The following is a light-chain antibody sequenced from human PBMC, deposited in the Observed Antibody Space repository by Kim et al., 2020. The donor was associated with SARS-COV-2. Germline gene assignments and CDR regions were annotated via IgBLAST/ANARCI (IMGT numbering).Light chain of an antibody. CDR2: LGS. V-gene: IGKV2-28*01. J-gene: IGKJ2*01. Sequence: GEPASISCRSSQSLLHSNGYNYLDWYLQKPGQSPQLLIYLGSNRASGVPDRFSGSGSGTDFTLKISRVEAEDVGVYYCMQALQTPRTFGQGTKLEI. CDR3: MQALQTPRT. CDR1: QSLLHSNGYNY.